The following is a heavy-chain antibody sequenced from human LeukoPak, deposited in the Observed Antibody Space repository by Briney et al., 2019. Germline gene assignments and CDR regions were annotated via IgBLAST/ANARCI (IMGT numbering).Heavy chain of an antibody. Sequence: PSETLSLTCAVYGGSFSGYYWSWIRQPPGKGLEWIGEINHSGSTNYNPSLKSRVTISVDTSKNQFSLKLSSVTAADTAVYYCARRYSSGWYALFDYWGQGTLVTVSS. CDR1: GGSFSGYY. CDR2: INHSGST. V-gene: IGHV4-34*01. J-gene: IGHJ4*02. CDR3: ARRYSSGWYALFDY. D-gene: IGHD6-19*01.